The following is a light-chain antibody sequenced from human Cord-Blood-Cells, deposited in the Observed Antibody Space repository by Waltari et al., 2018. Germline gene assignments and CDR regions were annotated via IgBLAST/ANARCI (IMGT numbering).Light chain of an antibody. Sequence: DIQMTQSPSSXSASVXDRVTITCRXSQGSSNPLAWYQQQPGKAPKLLLYAASRLESGVASRFSGSGSGTDXTLTISSLQPEDFATXCXXXYXXXXXXXGGGTK. CDR1: QGSSNP. CDR3: XXYXXXXXX. CDR2: AAS. V-gene: IGKV1-NL1*01. J-gene: IGKJ4*01.